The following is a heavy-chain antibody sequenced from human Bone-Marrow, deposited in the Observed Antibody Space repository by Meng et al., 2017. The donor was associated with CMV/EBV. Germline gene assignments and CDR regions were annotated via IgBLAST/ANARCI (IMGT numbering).Heavy chain of an antibody. V-gene: IGHV4-39*01. D-gene: IGHD2-2*01. J-gene: IGHJ5*02. CDR1: GGSISSSSYY. CDR2: IYYSGST. Sequence: SETLSLTCTVSGGSISSSSYYWGWIRQPPGKGLEWIGSIYYSGSTYYNPSLKSRVTISVDTSKNQFSLKLSSVTAADTAVYYCARHVISDCSSTSCYPGWFDPWGQGTRVTGYS. CDR3: ARHVISDCSSTSCYPGWFDP.